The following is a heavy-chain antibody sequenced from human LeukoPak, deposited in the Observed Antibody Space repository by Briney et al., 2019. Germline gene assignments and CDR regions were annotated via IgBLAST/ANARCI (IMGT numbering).Heavy chain of an antibody. CDR2: ISYTENT. D-gene: IGHD4-17*01. Sequence: SETLSLTCTVSGGSISNYYWSWIRQPPGKGLEWIGYISYTENTDYNPSLRSRVTISVDTFKNQFSLTLTSVTAADTAVYYCTREPDTVTGGVWGQGTRVTVSS. V-gene: IGHV4-59*01. J-gene: IGHJ4*02. CDR3: TREPDTVTGGV. CDR1: GGSISNYY.